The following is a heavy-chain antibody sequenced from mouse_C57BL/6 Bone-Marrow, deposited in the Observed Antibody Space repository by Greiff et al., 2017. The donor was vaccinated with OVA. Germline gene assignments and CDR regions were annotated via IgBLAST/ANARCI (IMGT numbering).Heavy chain of an antibody. Sequence: EVKLVESGGDLVKPGGSLKLSCAASGFTFSSYGMSWVRQTPDKRLEWVATISSGGSYTYYPDSVKGRVTISRDNAKNTLYLQMSSLKSEDTAMYYCARQSSGYAMDYWGQGTSVTVSS. J-gene: IGHJ4*01. D-gene: IGHD3-2*02. V-gene: IGHV5-6*02. CDR1: GFTFSSYG. CDR3: ARQSSGYAMDY. CDR2: ISSGGSYT.